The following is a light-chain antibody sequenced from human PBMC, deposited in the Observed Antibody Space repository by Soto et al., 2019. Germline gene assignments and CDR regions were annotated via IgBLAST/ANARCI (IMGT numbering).Light chain of an antibody. Sequence: QSVLTQPASVSGSPGQSITISCTGTSSVVGSYNLVSWYQQHPCKAPKLMIYEGSKRPSGVSNRFSGSKSGNTASLTISGPQAEDEADYYCCSYAGSSSVVFGGGTQLTVL. V-gene: IGLV2-23*01. CDR1: SSVVGSYNL. J-gene: IGLJ2*01. CDR3: CSYAGSSSVV. CDR2: EGS.